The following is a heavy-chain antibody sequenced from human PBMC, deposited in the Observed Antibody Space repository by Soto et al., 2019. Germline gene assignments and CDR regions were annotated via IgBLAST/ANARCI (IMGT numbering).Heavy chain of an antibody. Sequence: GGSLRLSCAASGVTFSSYGMNWVRQAPGKGLEWVSYISSSSSTIYYADSVKGRFTISRDNAKNSLYLQMNSLRDEDTAVYYCARGIYYYDSSGYYAYWGQGTLVTVSS. CDR2: ISSSSSTI. CDR3: ARGIYYYDSSGYYAY. V-gene: IGHV3-48*02. D-gene: IGHD3-22*01. J-gene: IGHJ4*02. CDR1: GVTFSSYG.